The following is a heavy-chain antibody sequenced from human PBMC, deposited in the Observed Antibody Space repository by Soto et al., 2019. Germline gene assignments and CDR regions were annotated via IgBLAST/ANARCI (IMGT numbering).Heavy chain of an antibody. Sequence: QVRLVQSGAEVKKPGSSVKVSCEASGGTFSSYAVTWVRQAPGQGLEWMGGIIPIVTTPNYAQKFQGRLTISADKSTSTSYMELRSLRSEDTGVYYCARVGYNVWRRYHYYGMDVWGHGTTVIVSS. D-gene: IGHD3-16*02. J-gene: IGHJ6*02. CDR2: IIPIVTTP. CDR3: ARVGYNVWRRYHYYGMDV. V-gene: IGHV1-69*06. CDR1: GGTFSSYA.